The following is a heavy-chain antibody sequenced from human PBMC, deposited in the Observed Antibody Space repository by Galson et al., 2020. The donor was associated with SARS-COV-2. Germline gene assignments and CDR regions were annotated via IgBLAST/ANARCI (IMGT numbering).Heavy chain of an antibody. CDR3: AILGGITVVIDGMDV. J-gene: IGHJ6*02. CDR1: GFTFSSHW. CDR2: INGDGSDT. D-gene: IGHD2-21*01. V-gene: IGHV3-74*01. Sequence: QAGGSLRLSCVGSGFTFSSHWMNWVRQVPGKGLAWVSRINGDGSDTGYADSVKGRITVSRDNAKNTLYLQMNNLRAEDTAVYYCAILGGITVVIDGMDVWGRGTTVTVSS.